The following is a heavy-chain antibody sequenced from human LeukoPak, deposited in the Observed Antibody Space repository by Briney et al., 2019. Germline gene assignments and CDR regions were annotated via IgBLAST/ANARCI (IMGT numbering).Heavy chain of an antibody. D-gene: IGHD3-9*01. CDR1: GGSISSYY. J-gene: IGHJ3*02. CDR2: IYYSGST. V-gene: IGHV4-59*01. CDR3: ARLGQGVLRYFDWLADDAFDI. Sequence: SETLSLTCTVSGGSISSYYWSWIRQPPGKGLEWIGYIYYSGSTNYNPSLKSRVTISVDTSKNQFSLKLSSVTAADTAVYYCARLGQGVLRYFDWLADDAFDIWGQGTMVTVPS.